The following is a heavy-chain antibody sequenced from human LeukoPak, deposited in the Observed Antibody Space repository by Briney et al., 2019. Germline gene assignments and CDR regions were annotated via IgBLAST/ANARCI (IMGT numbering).Heavy chain of an antibody. D-gene: IGHD2-2*01. Sequence: GGSLRLSCTASGFTFSSYGMSWVRQAPGKGLEWLSVIYPGGNTYYLDPVKGRFTISRDNSKNTLYLQMNSLRVEDTAVYYCARVLVVPSSADYLDYWGQGTLVTVSS. V-gene: IGHV3-23*03. CDR1: GFTFSSYG. J-gene: IGHJ4*02. CDR3: ARVLVVPSSADYLDY. CDR2: IYPGGNT.